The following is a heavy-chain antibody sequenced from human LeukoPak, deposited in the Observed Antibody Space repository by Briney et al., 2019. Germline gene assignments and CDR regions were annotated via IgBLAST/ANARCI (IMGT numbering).Heavy chain of an antibody. V-gene: IGHV1-69*06. CDR2: IIPIFGTA. D-gene: IGHD5-24*01. CDR1: GGTFSSYA. Sequence: SVTVSCKASGGTFSSYAISWVRQAPGQGLEWMGGIIPIFGTANYAQKFQGRVTITADKSTSTAYMELSSLRSEDTAVYYCARAVIPFGLSRDGYNYYMDVWGKGTTVTVSS. CDR3: ARAVIPFGLSRDGYNYYMDV. J-gene: IGHJ6*03.